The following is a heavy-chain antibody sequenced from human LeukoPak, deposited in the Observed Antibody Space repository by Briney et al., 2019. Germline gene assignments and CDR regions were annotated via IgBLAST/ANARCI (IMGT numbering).Heavy chain of an antibody. D-gene: IGHD1-1*01. Sequence: GGSLRLSCAASGFTFSSYWMHWVRQAPGKGLVRVSRINSDGSSTSYADSVKGRFTISRDNAKNTQYLQMNSLRAEDTAVYYCARELEPWYYYYGMDVWGQGTTVTVSS. J-gene: IGHJ6*02. CDR3: ARELEPWYYYYGMDV. CDR2: INSDGSST. CDR1: GFTFSSYW. V-gene: IGHV3-74*01.